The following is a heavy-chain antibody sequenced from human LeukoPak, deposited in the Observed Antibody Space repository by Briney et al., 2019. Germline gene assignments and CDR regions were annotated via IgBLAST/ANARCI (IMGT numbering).Heavy chain of an antibody. J-gene: IGHJ5*02. CDR2: INHSGST. CDR1: GGSFSGYY. V-gene: IGHV4-34*01. CDR3: ARAPRGYCSGGSCGRRFDP. D-gene: IGHD2-15*01. Sequence: SETLSLTCAVYGGSFSGYYWSWIRQPPGKGLEWIGEINHSGSTNYNPSLKSRVTISVDTSKNQFSLKLSSVTAADTAVYYCARAPRGYCSGGSCGRRFDPWSQGTLVTVSS.